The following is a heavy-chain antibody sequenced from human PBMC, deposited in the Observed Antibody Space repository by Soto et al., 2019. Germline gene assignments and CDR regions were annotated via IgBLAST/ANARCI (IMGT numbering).Heavy chain of an antibody. Sequence: GGSLRLSCAASGFTFSSFAVSWVRQAPGKGLEWVSGISGSGSSTYYADSVKGRFTISRDNSKNTLYLQMNSLRAEDTAVYYCAKAGGYDILTGYYIDYWGQGTLVTVSS. CDR2: ISGSGSST. CDR1: GFTFSSFA. J-gene: IGHJ4*02. V-gene: IGHV3-23*01. CDR3: AKAGGYDILTGYYIDY. D-gene: IGHD3-9*01.